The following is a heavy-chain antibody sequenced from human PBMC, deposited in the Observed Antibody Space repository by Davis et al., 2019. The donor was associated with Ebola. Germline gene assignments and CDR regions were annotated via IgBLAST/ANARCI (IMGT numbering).Heavy chain of an antibody. CDR3: ASTRGPLSAGRGFDP. J-gene: IGHJ5*02. CDR1: GGSISSSSYY. V-gene: IGHV4-39*01. CDR2: IYYSGST. Sequence: PSETLSLTCTVSGGSISSSSYYWGWIRQPPGKGLEWIGSIYYSGSTYYNPSLKSRVTISVDTSKNQFSLKLSSVTAADTAVYYCASTRGPLSAGRGFDPWGQGTLVTVSS. D-gene: IGHD6-13*01.